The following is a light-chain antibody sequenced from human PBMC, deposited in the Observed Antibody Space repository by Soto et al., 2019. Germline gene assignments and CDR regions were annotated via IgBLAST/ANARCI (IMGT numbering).Light chain of an antibody. CDR2: DAS. J-gene: IGKJ5*01. V-gene: IGKV3D-20*01. CDR1: QGVSSSY. CDR3: QQYGSSIT. Sequence: EIVLTQSPATLSLSPGERATLSCGASQGVSSSYLAWYQQKPGLEPRLLIYDASSRATGIPDRFSGSGSGTDFTLTISRLEPEDFAVYYCQQYGSSITFGQGTRLEIK.